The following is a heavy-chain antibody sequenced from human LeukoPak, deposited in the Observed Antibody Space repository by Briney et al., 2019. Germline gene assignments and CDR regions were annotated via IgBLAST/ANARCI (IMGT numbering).Heavy chain of an antibody. Sequence: SGTLSLTCTVSGDSINSLDLWSWVRQPPGKGLEWIGEMYLSGTTHSNPSVKSRVTISIDKSKNQFFLNLSSVTAADTAVYYCAGLVGRYSSGLYYYYFDYWSQGTPVTVSS. J-gene: IGHJ4*02. CDR1: GDSINSLDL. D-gene: IGHD3-22*01. V-gene: IGHV4-4*02. CDR3: AGLVGRYSSGLYYYYFDY. CDR2: MYLSGTT.